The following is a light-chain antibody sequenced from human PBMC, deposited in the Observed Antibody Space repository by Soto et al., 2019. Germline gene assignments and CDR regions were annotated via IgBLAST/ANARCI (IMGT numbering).Light chain of an antibody. Sequence: QSVLTQPPSVSGAPGERVTISCTGSSSDIGAGYRVRWYQQVPGTAPKLLIYDNNNRPSGVPDRFSGSKSGTSAFLAITGLQADDEADYYCQSYDSSLSGHVVFGGGTKLTVL. CDR1: SSDIGAGYR. CDR3: QSYDSSLSGHVV. V-gene: IGLV1-40*01. CDR2: DNN. J-gene: IGLJ2*01.